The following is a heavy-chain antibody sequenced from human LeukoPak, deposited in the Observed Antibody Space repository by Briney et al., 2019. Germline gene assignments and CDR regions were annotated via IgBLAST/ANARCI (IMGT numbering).Heavy chain of an antibody. CDR3: ARVGAMVRGGYKDYYYMDV. CDR1: GFTFSTYW. D-gene: IGHD3-10*01. V-gene: IGHV3-74*03. CDR2: INSDGSST. Sequence: GGSLRLSCAASGFTFSTYWMYWVGQAPGRGLVWFSRINSDGSSTTYADSVKGRFTISRDNAKNTLYLQMNSLRADDTSVYYCARVGAMVRGGYKDYYYMDVWGKGTTVTVSS. J-gene: IGHJ6*03.